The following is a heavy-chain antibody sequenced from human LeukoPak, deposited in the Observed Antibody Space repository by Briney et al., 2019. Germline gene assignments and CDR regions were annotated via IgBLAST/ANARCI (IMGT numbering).Heavy chain of an antibody. J-gene: IGHJ5*02. V-gene: IGHV4-34*01. D-gene: IGHD5/OR15-5a*01. CDR1: GGSFSGYY. CDR2: INHSGST. CDR3: ARRSTGRGWFDP. Sequence: PSETLSLTCAVYGGSFSGYYWSWIRQPPGKGLEWIGEINHSGSTNYNPSLKSRVTISVDTSKNQFSLKLSSVTAADTAVYYCARRSTGRGWFDPWGQGTLVTVSS.